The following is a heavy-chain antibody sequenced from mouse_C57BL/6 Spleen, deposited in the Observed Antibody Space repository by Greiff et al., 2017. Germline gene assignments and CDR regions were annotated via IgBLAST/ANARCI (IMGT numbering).Heavy chain of an antibody. D-gene: IGHD2-5*01. J-gene: IGHJ2*01. V-gene: IGHV1-15*01. CDR1: GYTFTDYE. Sequence: VQLKESGAELVRPGASVTLSCKASGYTFTDYEMHWVKQTPVPGLEWIGAIDPETGGTAYNQKFKGKAILTADKSSSTAYMELRSLTSEDSAVYYCTRDSNSDYWGQGTTLTVSS. CDR2: IDPETGGT. CDR3: TRDSNSDY.